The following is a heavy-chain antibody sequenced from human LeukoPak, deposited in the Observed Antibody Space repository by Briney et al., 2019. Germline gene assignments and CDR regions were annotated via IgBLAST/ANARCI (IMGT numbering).Heavy chain of an antibody. CDR2: FDPEDGET. V-gene: IGHV1-24*01. Sequence: ASVKVSCKVSGYTLTELSMHWVRQAPGKGLEWMGGFDPEDGETIYAQKFQGRVTMTEDTSTDTAYMELSSLRSEDTAVYYCARDMSIRSPDAFDIWGQGTMVTVSS. CDR3: ARDMSIRSPDAFDI. CDR1: GYTLTELS. D-gene: IGHD3-3*02. J-gene: IGHJ3*02.